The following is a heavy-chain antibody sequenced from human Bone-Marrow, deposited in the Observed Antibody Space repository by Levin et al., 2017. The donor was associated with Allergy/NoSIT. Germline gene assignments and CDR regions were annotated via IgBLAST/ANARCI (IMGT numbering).Heavy chain of an antibody. Sequence: GGSLRLSCAASGFTVSSNYMSWVRQAPGKGLEWVSVIYSGGSTYYADSVKGRFTISRDNSKNTLYLQMNSLRAEDTAVYYCARGLGAAHDAFDIWGQGTMVTVSS. CDR2: IYSGGST. D-gene: IGHD2-15*01. CDR3: ARGLGAAHDAFDI. J-gene: IGHJ3*02. CDR1: GFTVSSNY. V-gene: IGHV3-53*01.